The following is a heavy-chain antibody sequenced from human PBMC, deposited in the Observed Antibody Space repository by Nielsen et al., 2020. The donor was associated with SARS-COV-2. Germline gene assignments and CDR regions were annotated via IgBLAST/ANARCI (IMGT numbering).Heavy chain of an antibody. CDR3: ARAVYCSSTSCYRYYYYYMDV. J-gene: IGHJ6*03. CDR1: GGSISSYY. Sequence: SETLSLTCTVSGGSISSYYWSWIRQPPGKGLEWIGYIYYSGSTNYNPSLKSRVTISVDTSKNQFSLKLSSVTAAATAVYYCARAVYCSSTSCYRYYYYYMDVWGKGTTVTVSS. V-gene: IGHV4-59*01. CDR2: IYYSGST. D-gene: IGHD2-2*02.